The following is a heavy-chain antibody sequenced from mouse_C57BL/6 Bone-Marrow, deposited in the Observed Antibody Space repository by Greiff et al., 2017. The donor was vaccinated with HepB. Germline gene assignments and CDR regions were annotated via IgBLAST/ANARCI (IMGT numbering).Heavy chain of an antibody. J-gene: IGHJ4*01. D-gene: IGHD1-1*02. Sequence: EVQLVESGGGLVQPGGSLKLSCAASGFTFSDYGMAWVRQAPRKGPEWVAFISNLAYSIYYADTVTGRFTISRANAKNTLYLEISSLRSEDTAMYYCARRAWCYAMDYWGQGTSVTVSS. CDR2: ISNLAYSI. V-gene: IGHV5-15*01. CDR1: GFTFSDYG. CDR3: ARRAWCYAMDY.